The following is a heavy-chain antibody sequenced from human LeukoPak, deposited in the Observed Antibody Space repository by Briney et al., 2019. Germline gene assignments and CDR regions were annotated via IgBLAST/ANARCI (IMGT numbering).Heavy chain of an antibody. CDR3: ARQGRAGTTFDY. CDR2: IYYSGST. V-gene: IGHV4-59*01. D-gene: IGHD6-19*01. Sequence: SETLSLTCTVSGGSISNYYWSWIRQPPGKGLEWIGYIYYSGSTNYNPSLRSRVAISVDTSKNQFSLKLSSVTAADTAVYYCARQGRAGTTFDYWGQGTLVTVSS. J-gene: IGHJ4*02. CDR1: GGSISNYY.